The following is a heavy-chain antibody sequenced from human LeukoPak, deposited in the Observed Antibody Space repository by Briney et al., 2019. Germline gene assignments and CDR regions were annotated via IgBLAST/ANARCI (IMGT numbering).Heavy chain of an antibody. CDR2: IRYDGSNK. V-gene: IGHV3-30*02. D-gene: IGHD1-26*01. CDR1: GFTFSSYG. CDR3: ARVGQYSGSYYANFQH. Sequence: GGSLRLSCAASGFTFSSYGMHWVRQAPGKGLEWVAFIRYDGSNKYYADSVKGRFTISRDNSKNTLYLQMNSLRAEDTAVYYCARVGQYSGSYYANFQHWGQGTLVTVSS. J-gene: IGHJ1*01.